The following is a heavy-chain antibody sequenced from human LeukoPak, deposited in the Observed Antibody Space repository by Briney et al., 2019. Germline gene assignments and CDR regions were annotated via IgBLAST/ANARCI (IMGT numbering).Heavy chain of an antibody. J-gene: IGHJ2*01. V-gene: IGHV3-21*01. D-gene: IGHD3-10*02. Sequence: PGGSLRLSCAASGFTFSSYSMNWVRQAPGKGLEWVSSISSSSSYIYYADSVKGRFTISRDNAKNTLYLQMNSLRDEDTAVYYCARDYYGRDYFDLWGRGTLVTVSS. CDR2: ISSSSSYI. CDR3: ARDYYGRDYFDL. CDR1: GFTFSSYS.